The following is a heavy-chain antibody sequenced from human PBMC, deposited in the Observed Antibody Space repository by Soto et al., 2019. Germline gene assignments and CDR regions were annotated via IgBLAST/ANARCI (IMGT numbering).Heavy chain of an antibody. Sequence: GGSLRLSCAASGFTFSSYAMSWVRQAPGKGLEWVSAISGSGGSTYYADSVKGRFTISRDNSKNTLYLQMNSLRAEDTAVYYCAKDLRKYDSSGYYYSKFDYWGQGTLVTVSS. J-gene: IGHJ4*02. CDR3: AKDLRKYDSSGYYYSKFDY. D-gene: IGHD3-22*01. CDR1: GFTFSSYA. CDR2: ISGSGGST. V-gene: IGHV3-23*01.